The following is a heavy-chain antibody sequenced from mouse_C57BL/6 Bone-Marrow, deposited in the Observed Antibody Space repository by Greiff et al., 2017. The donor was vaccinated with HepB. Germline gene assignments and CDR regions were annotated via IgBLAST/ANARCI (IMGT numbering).Heavy chain of an antibody. D-gene: IGHD2-3*01. CDR2: IYPRSGNT. J-gene: IGHJ3*01. Sequence: QVQLQQSGAELARPGASVKLSCKASGYTFTSYGISWVKQRTGQGLEWIGEIYPRSGNTYYNEKFKGKATLTADKSSSTAYMELRSLTSEDSAVYFCARHGWLLRAWFAYWGQGTLVTVSA. CDR3: ARHGWLLRAWFAY. V-gene: IGHV1-81*01. CDR1: GYTFTSYG.